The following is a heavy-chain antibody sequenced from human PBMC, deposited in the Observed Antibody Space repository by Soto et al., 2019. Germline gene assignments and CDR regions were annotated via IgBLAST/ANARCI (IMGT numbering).Heavy chain of an antibody. J-gene: IGHJ4*02. CDR3: ARALPAATQGQPYNFDY. Sequence: QVQLVQSGAEVKKPGASVKVSCKASGYTFTGYYMHWVRQAPGQGLEWMGWINPNSGGTNYAQKFQGRVTITADESTSTAYMELSSLRSEDTAVYYCARALPAATQGQPYNFDYWGQGTLVTVSS. CDR2: INPNSGGT. D-gene: IGHD2-2*01. V-gene: IGHV1-2*02. CDR1: GYTFTGYY.